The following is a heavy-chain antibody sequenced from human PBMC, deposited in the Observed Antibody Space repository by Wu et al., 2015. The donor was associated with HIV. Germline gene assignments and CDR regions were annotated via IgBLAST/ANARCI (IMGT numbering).Heavy chain of an antibody. CDR2: IDPKSGGT. CDR3: ARMRGHLLHYSYGMDV. V-gene: IGHV1-2*02. D-gene: IGHD2-21*01. Sequence: QVHLVQSGAEVKKSGASVKVSCKASGYAFVGYQLHWVRQAPGQGLEWMGWIDPKSGGTNYLQKFQGRITMTRDTSLNTAYMELNRPTYDDTAVYYCARMRGHLLHYSYGMDVWGQGTTVTVS. CDR1: GYAFVGYQ. J-gene: IGHJ6*02.